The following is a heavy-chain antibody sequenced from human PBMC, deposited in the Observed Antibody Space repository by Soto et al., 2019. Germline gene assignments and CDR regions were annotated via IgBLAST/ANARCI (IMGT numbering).Heavy chain of an antibody. CDR3: ARREKGSDYYDSSGYSGFGAFDI. CDR1: GGSISSYY. D-gene: IGHD3-22*01. V-gene: IGHV4-59*08. Sequence: PSETLSLTCTVSGGSISSYYWSWIRQPPGKGLEWIGYIYYSGSTNYNPSLKSRVTISVDTSKNQFSLKLSSVTAADTAVYYCARREKGSDYYDSSGYSGFGAFDIWGQGTMVTVSS. J-gene: IGHJ3*02. CDR2: IYYSGST.